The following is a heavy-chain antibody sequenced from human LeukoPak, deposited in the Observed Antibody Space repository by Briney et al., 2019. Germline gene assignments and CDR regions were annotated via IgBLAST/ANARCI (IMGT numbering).Heavy chain of an antibody. CDR3: ARGSIVGATRGAPFDY. D-gene: IGHD1-26*01. Sequence: ASVKVSCKASGYTFTGYYMHWVRQAPGQGLEWMGIINPSGGSTSYAQKFQGRVTMTRDMSTSTVYMELSSLRSEDTAVYYCARGSIVGATRGAPFDYWGQGTLVTVSS. V-gene: IGHV1-46*01. CDR1: GYTFTGYY. J-gene: IGHJ4*02. CDR2: INPSGGST.